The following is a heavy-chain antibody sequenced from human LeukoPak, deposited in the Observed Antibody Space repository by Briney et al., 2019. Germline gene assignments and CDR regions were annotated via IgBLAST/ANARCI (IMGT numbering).Heavy chain of an antibody. V-gene: IGHV4-38-2*02. CDR2: IYHSGST. J-gene: IGHJ4*02. CDR3: ARGEVYAFWSGYLPIDY. Sequence: SGTLSLTCTVSGYSISSGYYWGWIRQPPGKGLEWIGSIYHSGSTYYNPSLKGRVTISVDTSKNQFSLKLSSVTAADTAVYYCARGEVYAFWSGYLPIDYSGQGTLVTVSS. CDR1: GYSISSGYY. D-gene: IGHD3-3*01.